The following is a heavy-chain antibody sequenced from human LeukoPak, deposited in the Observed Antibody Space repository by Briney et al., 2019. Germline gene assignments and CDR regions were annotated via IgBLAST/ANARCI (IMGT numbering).Heavy chain of an antibody. CDR1: GYTFTSYG. V-gene: IGHV1-18*01. CDR3: ARDITMVRGVIPRLFGY. Sequence: GASVKLSCKASGYTFTSYGISWVRQAPGQGLEWMGWISAYNSNTNYAHKLQGRVTMTTDTPTSTAYMDLRSLRSDDTAVYYCARDITMVRGVIPRLFGYWGQGTLVTVSS. D-gene: IGHD3-10*01. J-gene: IGHJ4*02. CDR2: ISAYNSNT.